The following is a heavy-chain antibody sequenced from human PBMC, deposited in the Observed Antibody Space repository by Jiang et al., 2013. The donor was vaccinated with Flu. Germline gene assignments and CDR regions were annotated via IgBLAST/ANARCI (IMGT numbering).Heavy chain of an antibody. CDR2: ISSSGSTI. CDR1: GFTFSDYY. D-gene: IGHD4-17*01. Sequence: LVKPGGSLRLSCAASGFTFSDYYMSWIRQAPGKGLEWVSYISSSGSTIYYADSVKGRFTISRDNAKNSLYLQMNSLRAEDTAVYYCASLLTPTVTTYYFDYWGQGTLVTVSS. J-gene: IGHJ4*02. V-gene: IGHV3-11*01. CDR3: ASLLTPTVTTYYFDY.